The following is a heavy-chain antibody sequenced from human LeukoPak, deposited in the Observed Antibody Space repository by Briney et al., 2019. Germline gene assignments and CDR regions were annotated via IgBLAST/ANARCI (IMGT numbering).Heavy chain of an antibody. V-gene: IGHV1-46*01. J-gene: IGHJ3*02. CDR3: ARVGYGDRGVGSFDI. Sequence: ASVKVSCKASGYTFTSYYMHWVRQAPGQGLEWMGIINPSGGSTSYAQKFQGRVTMTRDTSTSTVYMEPSSLRSEDTAVYYCARVGYGDRGVGSFDIWGQGTMVTVSS. CDR2: INPSGGST. D-gene: IGHD4-17*01. CDR1: GYTFTSYY.